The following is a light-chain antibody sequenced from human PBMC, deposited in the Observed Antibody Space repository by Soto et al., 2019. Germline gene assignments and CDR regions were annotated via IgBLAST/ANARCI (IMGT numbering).Light chain of an antibody. J-gene: IGKJ4*01. CDR2: DAS. CDR1: ESIGNY. CDR3: QWRSDWPPRLP. Sequence: EVVLTQSPATLSLSPGERATLSCRASESIGNYLAWYQQKLGQAPKLLIYDASHRAIGIPGRFSGDGSGTAFPLHISSLEPEDFAVYYCQWRSDWPPRLPFGGGTKVEIK. V-gene: IGKV3-11*01.